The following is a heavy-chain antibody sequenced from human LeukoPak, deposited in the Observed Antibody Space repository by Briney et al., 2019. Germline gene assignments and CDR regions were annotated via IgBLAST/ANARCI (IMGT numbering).Heavy chain of an antibody. Sequence: PSETLSLTCTVSGGSINNYYWSWIRQPPGKGLEWIGYIYYSGSTNYNPSLKSRVTVSVDTSKNQFSLKLTSVTAADTAVYFCARGHYDILTGFDYWGQGTLVTVSS. CDR2: IYYSGST. D-gene: IGHD3-9*01. CDR3: ARGHYDILTGFDY. V-gene: IGHV4-59*01. J-gene: IGHJ4*02. CDR1: GGSINNYY.